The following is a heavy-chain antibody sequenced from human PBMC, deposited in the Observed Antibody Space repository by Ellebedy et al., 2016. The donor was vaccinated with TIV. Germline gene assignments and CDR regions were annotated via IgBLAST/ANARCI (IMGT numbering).Heavy chain of an antibody. J-gene: IGHJ4*02. Sequence: GESLKISCAASGFTLSSYWLAWVRQASGKGLEWVASIKQDGSVKYYVDSVKGRFTISRDNAKNSLHRQMNSLTAEDTAVYYCARYDGSGYALEYWGQGTLVTVSS. CDR3: ARYDGSGYALEY. CDR1: GFTLSSYW. D-gene: IGHD3-22*01. CDR2: IKQDGSVK. V-gene: IGHV3-7*03.